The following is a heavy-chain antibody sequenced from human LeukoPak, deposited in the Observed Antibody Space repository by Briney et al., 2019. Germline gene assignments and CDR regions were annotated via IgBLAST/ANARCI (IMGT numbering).Heavy chain of an antibody. D-gene: IGHD1-26*01. CDR1: GYTFTNYG. CDR2: ISSYNSKT. J-gene: IGHJ4*02. Sequence: GASVKVSCKASGYTFTNYGINWVRQAPGQGLEWMGWISSYNSKTNYAQKLQGRVTMTTDTSTSTVFMELRSLTSDDTAVFYCARWDRGTNSDLDYWGQGTLVTVSS. CDR3: ARWDRGTNSDLDY. V-gene: IGHV1-18*01.